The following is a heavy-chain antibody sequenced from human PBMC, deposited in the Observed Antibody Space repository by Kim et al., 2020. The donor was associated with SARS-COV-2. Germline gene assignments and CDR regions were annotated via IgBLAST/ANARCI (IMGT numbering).Heavy chain of an antibody. Sequence: SETLSLTCTVSGGSISSSSYYWGWIRQPPGKGLEWIGSIYYSGSTYYNPSLKSRVTISVDTSKNQFSLKLSSVTAADTAVYYCARRGPGGLLGVDFDYWGQGTLVTVSS. J-gene: IGHJ4*02. CDR1: GGSISSSSYY. CDR2: IYYSGST. D-gene: IGHD1-26*01. V-gene: IGHV4-39*01. CDR3: ARRGPGGLLGVDFDY.